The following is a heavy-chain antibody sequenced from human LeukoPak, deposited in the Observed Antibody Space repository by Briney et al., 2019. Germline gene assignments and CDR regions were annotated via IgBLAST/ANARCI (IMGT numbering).Heavy chain of an antibody. CDR3: ARWDLLVANGGFDY. Sequence: GSLRLSCAASEFTFSGDWMTWVRQAPGEGLEWVANIKHDGSEEYYVDSVKGRFTISRDNAKKSLYLQMNSLRAEDTAVYYCARWDLLVANGGFDYWGQGTLVAVSS. J-gene: IGHJ4*02. CDR2: IKHDGSEE. V-gene: IGHV3-7*01. D-gene: IGHD2-8*02. CDR1: EFTFSGDW.